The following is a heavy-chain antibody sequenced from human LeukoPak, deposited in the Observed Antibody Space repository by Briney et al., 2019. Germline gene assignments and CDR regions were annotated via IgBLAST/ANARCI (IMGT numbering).Heavy chain of an antibody. J-gene: IGHJ4*02. CDR2: IPPNTGGT. V-gene: IGHV1-2*02. CDR1: GYTFTGYY. D-gene: IGHD4-17*01. CDR3: ARKGEHYGDYDY. Sequence: ASVKVSCKASGYTFTGYYLHWVRQAPGQGLGWMGWIPPNTGGTHYAKKFQGSISVTRDTSISTAYMEVSRLTSDDTAVYYCARKGEHYGDYDYWGQGTLVTVSS.